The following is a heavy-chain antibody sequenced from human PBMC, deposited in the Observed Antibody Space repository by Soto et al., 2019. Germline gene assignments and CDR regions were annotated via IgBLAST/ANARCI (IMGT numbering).Heavy chain of an antibody. D-gene: IGHD6-13*01. Sequence: QVQLQESGPGLVKPSGTLSLTCAVSGGSISSSNWWSWVRQPPGKGLEWIGEIYHSGSTNYNPSLKSRVTIPVDKSKNQFSLKLSSVTAADTAVYYCARAGRIAAAEEVGYYYYGMDVWGQGTTVTVSS. J-gene: IGHJ6*02. CDR1: GGSISSSNW. V-gene: IGHV4-4*02. CDR2: IYHSGST. CDR3: ARAGRIAAAEEVGYYYYGMDV.